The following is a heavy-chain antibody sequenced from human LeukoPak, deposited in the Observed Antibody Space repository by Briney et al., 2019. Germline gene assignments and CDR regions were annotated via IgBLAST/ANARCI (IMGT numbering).Heavy chain of an antibody. CDR1: GGSISSYY. V-gene: IGHV4-59*08. J-gene: IGHJ4*02. CDR2: IYYSGST. D-gene: IGHD3-3*01. CDR3: ARNRFLEWLFFDY. Sequence: SETLSLTCTVSGGSISSYYWSWIRQPPGKGLEWIGYIYYSGSTYYNPSLKRRVTISVDTSKNQFSLKLSSVTAADTAVYYCARNRFLEWLFFDYWGQGTLVTVSS.